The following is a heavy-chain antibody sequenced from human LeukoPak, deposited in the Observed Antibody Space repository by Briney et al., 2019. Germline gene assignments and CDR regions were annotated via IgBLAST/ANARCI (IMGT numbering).Heavy chain of an antibody. Sequence: GRSLRLSCAASGFTFGSYGMYWVCQAPRNGLDWVAVIWYDGSNKYYADSVKGRFTISRDNSKNTRYLQMNSLRAEDTAVYYCARDNLEYYDILTGYLDYWGQGTLVTVSS. CDR1: GFTFGSYG. CDR2: IWYDGSNK. J-gene: IGHJ4*02. D-gene: IGHD3-9*01. CDR3: ARDNLEYYDILTGYLDY. V-gene: IGHV3-33*01.